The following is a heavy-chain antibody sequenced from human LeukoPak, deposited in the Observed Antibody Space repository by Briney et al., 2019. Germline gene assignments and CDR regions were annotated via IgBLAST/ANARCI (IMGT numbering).Heavy chain of an antibody. Sequence: ASVKVSCKASGYTFTSYDINWVRQATGQGLEWMGWMNPNSGNTGYAQKLQGRVTMTTDTSTSTAYMELRSLRSDDTAVYYCARLSSFPYYYDSSGYYPTHDYYYYYMDVWGKGTTVTVSS. V-gene: IGHV1-8*01. CDR1: GYTFTSYD. CDR2: MNPNSGNT. J-gene: IGHJ6*03. CDR3: ARLSSFPYYYDSSGYYPTHDYYYYYMDV. D-gene: IGHD3-22*01.